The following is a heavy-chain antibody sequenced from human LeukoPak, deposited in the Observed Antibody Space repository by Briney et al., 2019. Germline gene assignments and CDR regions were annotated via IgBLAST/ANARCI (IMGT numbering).Heavy chain of an antibody. J-gene: IGHJ3*01. CDR2: IIPTFGTA. CDR3: ARVVVGPSFAFDV. CDR1: GGTFSSYT. V-gene: IGHV1-69*05. D-gene: IGHD1-26*01. Sequence: SVKVSCKASGGTFSSYTLRWVRQAPGQGLEWMGGIIPTFGTANYAQKFQGRATITTDESSSTAYMELSSLRSEDTAVYYCARVVVGPSFAFDVWGQGTVAIVSS.